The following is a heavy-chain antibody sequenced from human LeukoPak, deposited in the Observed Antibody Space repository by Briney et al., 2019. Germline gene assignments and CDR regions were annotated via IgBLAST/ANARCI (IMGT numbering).Heavy chain of an antibody. Sequence: GGSLRLSCGASGLSVSSNYMSWVRQAPGKGLEWVSVIYSDGSTYYADSVKGRFTISRDNAKNSLYLQMNSLRAEDTAVYYCARDQGGNLPWAAFDIWGQGTMVTVSS. V-gene: IGHV3-66*01. D-gene: IGHD4-23*01. J-gene: IGHJ3*02. CDR1: GLSVSSNY. CDR2: IYSDGST. CDR3: ARDQGGNLPWAAFDI.